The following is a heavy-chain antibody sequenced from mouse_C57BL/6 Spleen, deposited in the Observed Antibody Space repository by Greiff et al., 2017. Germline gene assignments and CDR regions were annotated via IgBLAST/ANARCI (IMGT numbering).Heavy chain of an antibody. J-gene: IGHJ4*01. D-gene: IGHD1-1*01. CDR1: GFTFSDYG. CDR3: ARPYYYGSSHGDYAMDY. Sequence: EVQVVESGGGLVKPGGSLKLSCAASGFTFSDYGMHWVRQAPEKGLEWVAYISSGSSTIYYADTVKGRFTISRDNAKNTLFLQMTSLRSEDTAMYYCARPYYYGSSHGDYAMDYWGQGTSVTVSS. V-gene: IGHV5-17*01. CDR2: ISSGSSTI.